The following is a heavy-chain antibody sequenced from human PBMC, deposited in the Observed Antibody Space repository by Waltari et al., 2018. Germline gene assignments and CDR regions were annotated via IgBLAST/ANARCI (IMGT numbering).Heavy chain of an antibody. D-gene: IGHD2-15*01. CDR1: GFTFSRFG. V-gene: IGHV3-33*01. Sequence: QVQLVESGGGVVQPGRSLRLSCAASGFTFSRFGMHWVRQAPGKGLECVAVRWDDGSNEDYVDSVKGRFTISRDNSKNTLYRQMNSLRAEDSAVYYCASQSTTLFDYWGQGTLVTVSS. CDR3: ASQSTTLFDY. CDR2: RWDDGSNE. J-gene: IGHJ4*02.